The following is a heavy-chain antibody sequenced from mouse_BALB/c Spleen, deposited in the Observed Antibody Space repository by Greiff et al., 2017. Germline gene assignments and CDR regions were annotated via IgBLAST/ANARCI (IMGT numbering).Heavy chain of an antibody. D-gene: IGHD1-1*01. CDR2: ISSGSSTI. CDR3: ARRFITTVVNYAMDY. V-gene: IGHV5-17*02. Sequence: EVQRVESGGGLVQPGGSRKLSCAASGFTFSSFGMHWVRQAPEKGLEWVAYISSGSSTIYYADTVKGRFTISRDNPKNTLFLQMTSLRSEDTAMYYCARRFITTVVNYAMDYWGQGTSVTVSS. CDR1: GFTFSSFG. J-gene: IGHJ4*01.